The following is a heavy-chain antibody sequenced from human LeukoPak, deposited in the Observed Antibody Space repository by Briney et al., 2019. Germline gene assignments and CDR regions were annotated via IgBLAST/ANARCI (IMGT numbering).Heavy chain of an antibody. CDR1: GGSIRSSTYY. CDR2: IYYSGNT. Sequence: SETLSLTCTVSGGSIRSSTYYWGWICQPPGKGLEWIGSIYYSGNTYYNPSLKSRLTISVDTSKNQFSLRLSSVTAADTAVYSCATQAVAGTFDIWGQGTMVTVSS. J-gene: IGHJ3*02. D-gene: IGHD6-19*01. CDR3: ATQAVAGTFDI. V-gene: IGHV4-39*01.